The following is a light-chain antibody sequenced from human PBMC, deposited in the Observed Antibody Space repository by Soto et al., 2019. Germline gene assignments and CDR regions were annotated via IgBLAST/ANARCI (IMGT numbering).Light chain of an antibody. V-gene: IGKV3-11*01. CDR1: QSVSSY. CDR2: DAS. J-gene: IGKJ4*01. CDR3: QQRSNWPPG. Sequence: ELVLTQSPATLSLSPGERATLSCRASQSVSSYLAWYQQKPGQAPRLLIYDASNRATGIPARFSGSGSGTDFTLTISSLEPEDFAVYYCQQRSNWPPGVGGGTKVEIK.